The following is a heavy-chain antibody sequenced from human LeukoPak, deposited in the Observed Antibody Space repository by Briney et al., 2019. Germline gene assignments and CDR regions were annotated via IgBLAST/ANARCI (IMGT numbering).Heavy chain of an antibody. Sequence: GGSLRLSCAASGFTFSSYSMNWVRQAPGKGLEWVSSISSSSSYICYADSVKGRFTISRDNAKNSLYLQMNSLRAEDTAVYYCARDALWFGELYMNWFDPWGQGTLVTVSS. V-gene: IGHV3-21*01. J-gene: IGHJ5*02. CDR2: ISSSSSYI. CDR1: GFTFSSYS. CDR3: ARDALWFGELYMNWFDP. D-gene: IGHD3-10*01.